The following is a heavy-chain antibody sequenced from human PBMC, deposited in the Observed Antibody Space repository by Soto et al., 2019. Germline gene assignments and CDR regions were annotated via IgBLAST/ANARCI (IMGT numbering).Heavy chain of an antibody. V-gene: IGHV1-8*01. CDR2: MNPNSGNT. CDR3: AGVGYRSSSVIGYYYYYRDV. Sequence: ASVKVSCKASGYTFTSYDINWVRQATGQGLEWMGWMNPNSGNTGYAQKFQGRVTMTRNTSISTAYKELSSLKSEDTAVYYCAGVGYRSSSVIGYYYYYRDVWGKGTTVTVS. J-gene: IGHJ6*03. CDR1: GYTFTSYD. D-gene: IGHD6-6*01.